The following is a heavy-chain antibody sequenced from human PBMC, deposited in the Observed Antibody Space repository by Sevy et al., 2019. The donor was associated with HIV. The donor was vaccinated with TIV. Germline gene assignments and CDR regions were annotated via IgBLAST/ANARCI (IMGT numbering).Heavy chain of an antibody. V-gene: IGHV3-11*01. CDR3: ARDHVKDGDLGDYYYFAMDV. D-gene: IGHD4-17*01. J-gene: IGHJ6*02. Sequence: GGSLRLSCAASGFTFSDYYMSWIRQAPGKGLEWVSYSSGSDNAIYYADSVKGRSTISRDNAKNSLYLQMNSLRAEDMAVYYCARDHVKDGDLGDYYYFAMDVWGQGTSVTVSS. CDR1: GFTFSDYY. CDR2: SSGSDNAI.